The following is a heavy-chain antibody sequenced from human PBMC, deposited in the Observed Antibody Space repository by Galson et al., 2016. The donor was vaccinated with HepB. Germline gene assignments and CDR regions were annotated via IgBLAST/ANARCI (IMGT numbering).Heavy chain of an antibody. Sequence: QSGAEVKKPGESLEISCKGSGYSFTSYWIAWVRQMPGKGLEWMGIIYPGDSDTRYSPSFQGQVTISVDKSISTAYLQWGSLKASDTAMYFCARRRDTASSARYFDYWAQGTLVTVSS. CDR1: GYSFTSYW. D-gene: IGHD1-26*01. V-gene: IGHV5-51*01. J-gene: IGHJ4*02. CDR3: ARRRDTASSARYFDY. CDR2: IYPGDSDT.